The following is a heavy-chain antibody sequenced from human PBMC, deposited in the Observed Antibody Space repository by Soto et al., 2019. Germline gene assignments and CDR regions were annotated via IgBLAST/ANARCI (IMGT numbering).Heavy chain of an antibody. CDR2: ISAYNGNT. Sequence: VKVSCKASGYTFTSYGISWVRQAPGQGLEWMGWISAYNGNTNYAQKLQGRATMTTDTSTSTAHMELRSLRSDDTAVYYCARELIYGSGSYYWGQGTLVTVSS. CDR3: ARELIYGSGSYY. J-gene: IGHJ4*02. CDR1: GYTFTSYG. D-gene: IGHD3-10*01. V-gene: IGHV1-18*01.